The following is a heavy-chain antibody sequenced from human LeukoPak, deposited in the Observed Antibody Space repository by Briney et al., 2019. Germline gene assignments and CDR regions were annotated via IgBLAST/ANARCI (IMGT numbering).Heavy chain of an antibody. D-gene: IGHD3-22*01. Sequence: ASVKVSCKASGYTFTGYYMHWVRQAPGQGLEWMGWINPNSGGTNYAQKFQGRVTMTRDTSISIAYMELSRLRSDDTAVYYCARGKGYYDSSGYYSPTFDYWGQGTLVTVSS. CDR1: GYTFTGYY. J-gene: IGHJ4*02. CDR2: INPNSGGT. CDR3: ARGKGYYDSSGYYSPTFDY. V-gene: IGHV1-2*02.